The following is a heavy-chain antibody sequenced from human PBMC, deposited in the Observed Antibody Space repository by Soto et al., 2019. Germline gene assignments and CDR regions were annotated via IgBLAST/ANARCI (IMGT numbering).Heavy chain of an antibody. CDR3: ARQGVTMLRGAIDC. V-gene: IGHV4-39*01. CDR2: IYDSARA. Sequence: SVTQSVPCRVADGSINNIGGYWGWIREPPGEGAAWIGSIYDSARAYYNPSLKSRVNISVDTSKNHFSMKRGSVAAADTDVYYSARQGVTMLRGAIDCWGQGLLVTLSS. D-gene: IGHD3-10*01. CDR1: DGSINNIGGY. J-gene: IGHJ4*02.